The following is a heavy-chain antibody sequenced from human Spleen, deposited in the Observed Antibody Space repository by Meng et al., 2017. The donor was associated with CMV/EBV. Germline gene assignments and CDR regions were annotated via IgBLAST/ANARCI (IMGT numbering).Heavy chain of an antibody. D-gene: IGHD3-3*01. Sequence: ASVKVSCKAPGYTFNAYYMHWVRQAPGQGLEWMGWINPNGGGTTFAQKFQGRVTMTTDTSITTAYMELSRLRSDDTALYYCARGEWRTDKKIYYYYYGMDVWGQGTTVTVSS. J-gene: IGHJ6*02. CDR1: GYTFNAYY. V-gene: IGHV1-2*02. CDR2: INPNGGGT. CDR3: ARGEWRTDKKIYYYYYGMDV.